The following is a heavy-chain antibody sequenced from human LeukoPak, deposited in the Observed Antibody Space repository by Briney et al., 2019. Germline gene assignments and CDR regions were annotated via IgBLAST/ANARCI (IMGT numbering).Heavy chain of an antibody. CDR3: ARDGDSSGWSEINY. CDR1: GGSVSSYY. Sequence: SETLSLTCTVSGGSVSSYYWSWIRQPPGKGLEWIGYIYYSGSTNYNPSLKSRVTISVDTSKNQFSLKLSSVTAADTAVYYCARDGDSSGWSEINYWGQGTLVTVSS. CDR2: IYYSGST. V-gene: IGHV4-59*02. D-gene: IGHD6-19*01. J-gene: IGHJ4*02.